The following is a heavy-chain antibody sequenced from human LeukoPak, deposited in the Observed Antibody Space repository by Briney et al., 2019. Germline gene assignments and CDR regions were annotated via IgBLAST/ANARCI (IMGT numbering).Heavy chain of an antibody. CDR1: GFRFNTYW. CDR3: ARDRGSYLDY. J-gene: IGHJ4*02. CDR2: IKQDGSEK. V-gene: IGHV3-7*01. D-gene: IGHD1-26*01. Sequence: GGSLRLSCAASGFRFNTYWMSWVRQAPGKGLEWVANIKQDGSEKYYVDSVKGRFTISRDNAKNSLYLQMNSLRAEDTAVYYCARDRGSYLDYWGQGTLVTVSS.